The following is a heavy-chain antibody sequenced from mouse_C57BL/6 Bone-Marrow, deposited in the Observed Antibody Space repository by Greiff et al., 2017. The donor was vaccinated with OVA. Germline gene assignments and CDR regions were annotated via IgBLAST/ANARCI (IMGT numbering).Heavy chain of an antibody. Sequence: EVHLVESGPGLVKPSQSLSLTCSVTGYSITSGYYWNWIRQFPGNKLEWMGYISYDGSNNYNPSLKNRISITRDTSKNQFFLKLNSVTTEDTATYYCARDALDYWGQGTTLTVSS. CDR1: GYSITSGYY. CDR2: ISYDGSN. J-gene: IGHJ2*01. CDR3: ARDALDY. V-gene: IGHV3-6*01.